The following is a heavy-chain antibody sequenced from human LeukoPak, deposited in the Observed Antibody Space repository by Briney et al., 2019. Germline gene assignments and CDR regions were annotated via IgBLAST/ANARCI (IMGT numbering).Heavy chain of an antibody. Sequence: TSETLSLTCTVSGGSISAYYWSWIRQPPGKGREWIGYIYNSGSANYNPSLQSRVTILIDTSKKQFSLKVSSVTAADTAVYYCAREAAVGTGGFDYWGQGTLVTVSS. CDR1: GGSISAYY. CDR3: AREAAVGTGGFDY. J-gene: IGHJ4*02. V-gene: IGHV4-59*01. CDR2: IYNSGSA. D-gene: IGHD6-13*01.